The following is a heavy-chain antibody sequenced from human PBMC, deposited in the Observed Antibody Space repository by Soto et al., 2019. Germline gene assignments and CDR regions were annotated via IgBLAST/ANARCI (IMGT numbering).Heavy chain of an antibody. D-gene: IGHD1-7*01. CDR3: ARDPRITGTTQDFDY. CDR2: INPNSGGT. J-gene: IGHJ4*02. CDR1: GYTFTGYY. V-gene: IGHV1-2*02. Sequence: ASVKVSCKASGYTFTGYYMHWVRQAPGQGLEWMGWINPNSGGTNYAQKFQGRVTMTRDTSISTAYMELSRLRSDDTAVYYCARDPRITGTTQDFDYWGQGTLVTVSS.